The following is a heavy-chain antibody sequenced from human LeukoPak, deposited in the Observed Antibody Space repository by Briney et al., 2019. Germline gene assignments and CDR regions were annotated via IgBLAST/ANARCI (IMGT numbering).Heavy chain of an antibody. CDR2: ISTSSYI. V-gene: IGHV3-21*01. CDR3: AREGGYSYGYPFDY. D-gene: IGHD5-18*01. Sequence: GSLRLSCAASGFTFSSYSMNWVRQAPGKGLEWVSSISTSSYIFYADSVRGRFTISRDNAKDSLYLQMNSLRAEDTAVYYCAREGGYSYGYPFDYWGQGTLVTVSS. J-gene: IGHJ4*02. CDR1: GFTFSSYS.